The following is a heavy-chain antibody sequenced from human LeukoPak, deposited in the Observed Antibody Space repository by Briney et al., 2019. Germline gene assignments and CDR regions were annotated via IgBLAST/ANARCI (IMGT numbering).Heavy chain of an antibody. CDR3: ARGNFAFEGAFDI. J-gene: IGHJ3*02. V-gene: IGHV3-74*01. CDR2: INSDGSST. CDR1: GFTFSSYW. Sequence: GGSLRLSCAASGFTFSSYWMHWVRQAPGKGLVWVSRINSDGSSTSYADFVKGRFTISRDNAKNTLYLQMNSLRAEDTAVYYCARGNFAFEGAFDIWGQGTMVTVSS.